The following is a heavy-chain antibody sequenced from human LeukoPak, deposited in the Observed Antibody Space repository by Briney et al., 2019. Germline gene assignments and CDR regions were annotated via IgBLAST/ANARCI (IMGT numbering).Heavy chain of an antibody. D-gene: IGHD3-10*01. CDR3: AKDLWGSSGLPYLEY. CDR2: ISGSGGST. Sequence: GGSLRLSCAASGFTFSSYAMSWVRQAPGKGLEWVSAISGSGGSTYYADSVKGRFTISRDNSKNTLYLQMNSLRAEDTAVYYCAKDLWGSSGLPYLEYWGQGTLVAVSS. CDR1: GFTFSSYA. J-gene: IGHJ4*02. V-gene: IGHV3-23*01.